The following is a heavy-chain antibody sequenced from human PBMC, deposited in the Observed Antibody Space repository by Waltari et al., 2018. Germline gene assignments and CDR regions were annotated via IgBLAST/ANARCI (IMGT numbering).Heavy chain of an antibody. D-gene: IGHD3-10*01. CDR3: ATALGDNTSASRPFHL. J-gene: IGHJ3*01. CDR1: GYTFSDYY. Sequence: VQLRQSGAELRKPGTPVKISCKASGYTFSDYYIHWVQQAPGKGLQWVGLVDPEDGQAIYAEKFQGRVTITADTSTDTAYLELSSLTSEDTAVFYCATALGDNTSASRPFHLWGQGTVITVSS. V-gene: IGHV1-69-2*01. CDR2: VDPEDGQA.